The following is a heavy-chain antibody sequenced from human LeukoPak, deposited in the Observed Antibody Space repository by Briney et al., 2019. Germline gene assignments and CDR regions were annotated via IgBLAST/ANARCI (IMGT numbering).Heavy chain of an antibody. D-gene: IGHD4-17*01. CDR2: IYYSGST. Sequence: SETLSLTCTVSGGSISSYYWSWIRQPPGKGLEWIGYIYYSGSTNYNPTLKSRVTISVDTSKNQFSLKLSSVTAADTAVYYCARRGVYGAYDAFDIWGQGTMVTVSS. CDR1: GGSISSYY. CDR3: ARRGVYGAYDAFDI. J-gene: IGHJ3*02. V-gene: IGHV4-59*01.